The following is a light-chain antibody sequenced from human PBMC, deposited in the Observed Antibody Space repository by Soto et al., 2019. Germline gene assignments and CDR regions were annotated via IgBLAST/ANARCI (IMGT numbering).Light chain of an antibody. CDR3: QQRSNWPPS. J-gene: IGKJ5*01. CDR1: QSVGGSS. Sequence: ETVLTQSPGTLSLSPGERATVSCRASQSVGGSSLAWYQQKPGQAPRLLIYGASSRATGIPARFSGSGSGTDFTLTISSLEPEDFAVYYCQQRSNWPPSFGQGTLLEIK. V-gene: IGKV3D-20*02. CDR2: GAS.